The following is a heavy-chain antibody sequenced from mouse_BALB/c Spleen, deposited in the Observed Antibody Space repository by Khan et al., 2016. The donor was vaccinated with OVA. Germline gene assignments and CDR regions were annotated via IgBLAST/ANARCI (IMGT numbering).Heavy chain of an antibody. Sequence: VQLQQSGAELVKPGASVKLSCTASGFNIKDTYMHWVKQRPEQGLEWIGRIDPANGNTKYDPKFQGKATITADTSSNTAYLQLSSRTSEDTAVYYCARDPYGSSYWYFDVWGAGTTVTVSS. V-gene: IGHV14-3*02. J-gene: IGHJ1*01. CDR1: GFNIKDTY. D-gene: IGHD1-1*01. CDR3: ARDPYGSSYWYFDV. CDR2: IDPANGNT.